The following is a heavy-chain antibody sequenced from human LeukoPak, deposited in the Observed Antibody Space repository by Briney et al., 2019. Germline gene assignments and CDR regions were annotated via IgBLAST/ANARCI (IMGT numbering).Heavy chain of an antibody. D-gene: IGHD5-12*01. CDR2: INPNSGGT. J-gene: IGHJ4*02. Sequence: ASVKVSCKASGYTFTGYYMHWVRQAPGQGLEWMGWINPNSGGTDYAQKFQGRVTMARDTSISTAYMELSSLTSDDTAVYYRSRGRADGYSGYGFGDYWGQGTLVTVSS. V-gene: IGHV1-2*02. CDR3: SRGRADGYSGYGFGDY. CDR1: GYTFTGYY.